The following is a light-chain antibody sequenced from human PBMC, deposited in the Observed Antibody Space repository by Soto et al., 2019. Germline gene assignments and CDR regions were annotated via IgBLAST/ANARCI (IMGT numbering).Light chain of an antibody. CDR3: TSYTSSSTLV. J-gene: IGLJ1*01. CDR2: VVR. CDR1: SSDVGGHNY. Sequence: QSVLTQPASVSGSPGQSITISCTGTSSDVGGHNYVSWYQQHPGKAPKLMIYVVRNRPSGVSNRFSGSKSGSTASLTISGLQAQDEADYSRTSYTSSSTLVFGNGTKVIVL. V-gene: IGLV2-14*01.